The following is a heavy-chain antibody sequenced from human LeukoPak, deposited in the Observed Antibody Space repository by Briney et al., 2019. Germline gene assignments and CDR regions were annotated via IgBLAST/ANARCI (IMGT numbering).Heavy chain of an antibody. CDR2: ISSSGSTI. CDR1: GFTFSNYN. CDR3: ASSDPRLWSVDYYMDV. J-gene: IGHJ6*03. Sequence: GGSLRLSCAASGFTFSNYNMNWVRQAPGKGLEWVSYISSSGSTIYYADSVKGRFTISRDNAKNSLYLQMNSLRAEDTAVYYCASSDPRLWSVDYYMDVWGKGTTVTVSS. D-gene: IGHD5-18*01. V-gene: IGHV3-48*04.